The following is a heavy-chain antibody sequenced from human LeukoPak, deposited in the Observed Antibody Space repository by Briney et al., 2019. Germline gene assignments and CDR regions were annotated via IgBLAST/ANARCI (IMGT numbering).Heavy chain of an antibody. J-gene: IGHJ4*02. CDR2: IYYSGST. CDR3: ASGESIVVVTAPYWPFDY. CDR1: GGSISSSNYY. D-gene: IGHD2-21*02. V-gene: IGHV4-39*01. Sequence: SETLSLTCTVSGGSISSSNYYWGWIRQPPGKGLEWIGSIYYSGSTYYNPSLRSRVTISVDTSKNQFSLKLSSVTAADTAVYYCASGESIVVVTAPYWPFDYWGQGTLVTVSS.